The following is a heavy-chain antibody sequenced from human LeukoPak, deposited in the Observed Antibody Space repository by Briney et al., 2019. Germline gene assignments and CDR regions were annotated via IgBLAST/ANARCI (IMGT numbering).Heavy chain of an antibody. CDR1: GYTFTSYY. V-gene: IGHV1-46*01. CDR3: AREGDPYDFWSGYSGGAFDY. Sequence: ASVKVSCKASGYTFTSYYMHWVRQAPGQGLEWMGIINPSGGSTSYAQKFQGRVTMTRDTSTSTVYMELSSLRSEDTAVYYCAREGDPYDFWSGYSGGAFDYWGQGTLVTVSS. CDR2: INPSGGST. D-gene: IGHD3-3*01. J-gene: IGHJ4*02.